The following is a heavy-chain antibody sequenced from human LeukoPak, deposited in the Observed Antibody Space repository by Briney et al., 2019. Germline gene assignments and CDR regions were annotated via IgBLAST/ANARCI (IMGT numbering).Heavy chain of an antibody. CDR3: AREYYDFWSGYLGP. D-gene: IGHD3-3*01. Sequence: ASVKVSCKASGYTFTSYYMHWVRQAPGQGLEWMGWINPNSGGTNYAQKFQGRVTMTRDTSISTAYMELSRLRSDDTAVYYCAREYYDFWSGYLGPWGQGTLVTVSS. V-gene: IGHV1-2*02. CDR1: GYTFTSYY. CDR2: INPNSGGT. J-gene: IGHJ5*02.